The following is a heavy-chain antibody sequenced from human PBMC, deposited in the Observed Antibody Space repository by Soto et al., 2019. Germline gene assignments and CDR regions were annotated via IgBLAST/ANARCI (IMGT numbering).Heavy chain of an antibody. J-gene: IGHJ3*02. V-gene: IGHV3-74*03. Sequence: PGGSLRLSCAGSGLTFSSYWMYWVRQAPGKGLVWLSRINSDGSSTTYADSVKGRFTVSRDNAKNTLYLEMNSLRAEDTAVFYCVRHYQYGFDMWGEGTMVTLSS. CDR1: GLTFSSYW. CDR3: VRHYQYGFDM. D-gene: IGHD3-10*01. CDR2: INSDGSST.